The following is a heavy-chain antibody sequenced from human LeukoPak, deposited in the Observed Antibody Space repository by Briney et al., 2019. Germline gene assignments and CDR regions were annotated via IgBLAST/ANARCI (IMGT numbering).Heavy chain of an antibody. CDR2: ISYDGSNK. CDR1: GFTFSSYA. V-gene: IGHV3-30-3*01. CDR3: ARGGYCSSTSCYTGYYYGMDV. J-gene: IGHJ6*02. D-gene: IGHD2-2*02. Sequence: GGSLRLSCAASGFTFSSYAMHWVRHAPGKGLEWVAVISYDGSNKYYADSVKGRFTISRDNSKNTLYLQMNSLRAEDTAVYYCARGGYCSSTSCYTGYYYGMDVWGQGTTVTVSS.